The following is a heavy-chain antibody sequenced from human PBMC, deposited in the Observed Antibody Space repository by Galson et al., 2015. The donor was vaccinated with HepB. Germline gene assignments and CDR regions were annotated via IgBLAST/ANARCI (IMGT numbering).Heavy chain of an antibody. D-gene: IGHD3-22*01. CDR2: ISSSGSTI. J-gene: IGHJ6*03. Sequence: SLRLSCAASGFTFSDYYMSWIRQAPGKGLEWVSYISSSGSTIYYADSVKGRFTISRDNAKNSLYLQMNSLRAEDTAVYYCARAVSSDASVHYMDVWGKGTTVTVSS. CDR1: GFTFSDYY. V-gene: IGHV3-11*01. CDR3: ARAVSSDASVHYMDV.